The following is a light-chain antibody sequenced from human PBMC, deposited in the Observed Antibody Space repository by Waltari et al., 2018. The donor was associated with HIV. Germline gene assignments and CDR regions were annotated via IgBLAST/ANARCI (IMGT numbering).Light chain of an antibody. CDR2: EVT. V-gene: IGLV2-18*02. J-gene: IGLJ2*01. Sequence: QSALTQPPSVSGSPGQSVTISCAGTNSDIGGYDRVSWYQQPPGPAPKLLIYEVTNRPSGVPGRFSASKSGTTASLTISGLQAGDEGDYYCNSYSATNTVVFGGGTKLTVL. CDR1: NSDIGGYDR. CDR3: NSYSATNTVV.